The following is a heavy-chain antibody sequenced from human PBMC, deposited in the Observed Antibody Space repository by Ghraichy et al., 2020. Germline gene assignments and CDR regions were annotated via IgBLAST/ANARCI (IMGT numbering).Heavy chain of an antibody. Sequence: GGSLRLSCEGSGFSFRDYGMSWVRHVPGKGLEWVSGINWDGDNTGYIDAVKGRFTISRDNAKNSLFLQMNSLRAEDTALYFCARDSTRLTIFGVAMEYWGLGTLVTVSS. J-gene: IGHJ4*02. CDR1: GFSFRDYG. CDR3: ARDSTRLTIFGVAMEY. V-gene: IGHV3-20*04. CDR2: INWDGDNT. D-gene: IGHD3-3*01.